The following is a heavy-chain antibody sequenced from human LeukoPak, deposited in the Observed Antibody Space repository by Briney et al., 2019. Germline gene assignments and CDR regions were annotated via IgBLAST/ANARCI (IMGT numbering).Heavy chain of an antibody. CDR3: ASGPQYCSGGSCYLTL. CDR2: VYSTGTT. V-gene: IGHV4-39*07. D-gene: IGHD2-15*01. Sequence: SETLSLTCTVSGGSISSSPYYWGWIRQPPGKGLEWIGNVYSTGTTYYNPSPSLKSRVTISLDTSKNQFSLRLSSVTAADTAVYYCASGPQYCSGGSCYLTLWGQGTLVTVSS. J-gene: IGHJ4*02. CDR1: GGSISSSPYY.